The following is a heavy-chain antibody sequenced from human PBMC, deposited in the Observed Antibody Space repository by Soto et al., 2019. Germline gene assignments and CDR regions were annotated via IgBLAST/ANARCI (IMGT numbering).Heavy chain of an antibody. CDR2: ISGSVGRT. D-gene: IGHD6-13*01. Sequence: PGGSLRLSCAASEFTFSSYAMSWVRQAPGKGLEWVSTISGSVGRTYYADSVKGRFTISRDNSRNTLHLQMNSLRVEDTALYYCAKTLLSTSWYGLHDYVSPGTLVTVSS. J-gene: IGHJ4*02. CDR1: EFTFSSYA. CDR3: AKTLLSTSWYGLHDY. V-gene: IGHV3-23*01.